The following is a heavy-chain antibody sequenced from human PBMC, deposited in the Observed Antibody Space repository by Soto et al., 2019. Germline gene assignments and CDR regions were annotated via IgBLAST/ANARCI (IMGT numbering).Heavy chain of an antibody. CDR2: VYWNDDK. J-gene: IGHJ4*02. CDR1: GFSLSIAGAH. V-gene: IGHV2-5*01. Sequence: QITLRESGPTLVKPTQTLTMTCTFSGFSLSIAGAHVGWVRQAPGKALEWLALVYWNDDKHYNPSLKTRLTITKGTSQDQVLLTPTNLDPADTATYYCVRGGYYKGPPEFWGQGTLVTVSS. CDR3: VRGGYYKGPPEF. D-gene: IGHD3-3*01.